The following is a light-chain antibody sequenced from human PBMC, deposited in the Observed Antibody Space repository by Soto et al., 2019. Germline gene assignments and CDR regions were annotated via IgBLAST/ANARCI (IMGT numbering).Light chain of an antibody. J-gene: IGKJ4*01. V-gene: IGKV3-11*01. Sequence: ELVLTQSPGTLSLSPGEIATLSCRASQTINIYLAWYQQKPGQAPRLLIYDASNRATGIPARFSGSGSGTDFTLTISNLEPEDFAVYYCQQRSNWPHTFGGGTKVDIK. CDR3: QQRSNWPHT. CDR1: QTINIY. CDR2: DAS.